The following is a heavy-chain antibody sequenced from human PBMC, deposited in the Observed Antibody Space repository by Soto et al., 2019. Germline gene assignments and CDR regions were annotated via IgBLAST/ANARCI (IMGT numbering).Heavy chain of an antibody. J-gene: IGHJ6*02. Sequence: QVQLVQSGAEVKKPGSSVKVSCKASGGTFSSYAISWVRQAPGQGLEWMGGIIPIFGTAKYAKKFQGRVTITADESTSTAHMELSSLRSEDTAVYYCASNTRTIAVAGRSGSYNGMDVWCQGTKVTVTS. CDR3: ASNTRTIAVAGRSGSYNGMDV. CDR2: IIPIFGTA. V-gene: IGHV1-69*01. D-gene: IGHD6-19*01. CDR1: GGTFSSYA.